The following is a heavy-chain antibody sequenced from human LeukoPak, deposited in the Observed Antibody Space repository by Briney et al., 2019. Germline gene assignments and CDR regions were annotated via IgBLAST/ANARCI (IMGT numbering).Heavy chain of an antibody. J-gene: IGHJ4*02. D-gene: IGHD5-24*01. V-gene: IGHV4-39*01. Sequence: SETLSLTCTVSCVSISRRSYYWVGIRQPPGKGREWIGSIYYSGNTYYHPSLKSRVPISVHTSKTPFSLTLSSVPAAATAPYYCASYSGYKYHAYWGQGTLVTVSS. CDR2: IYYSGNT. CDR3: ASYSGYKYHAY. CDR1: CVSISRRSYY.